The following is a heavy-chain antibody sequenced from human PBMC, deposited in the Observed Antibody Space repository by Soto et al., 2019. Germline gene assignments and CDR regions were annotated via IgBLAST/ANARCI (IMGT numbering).Heavy chain of an antibody. J-gene: IGHJ4*02. CDR3: TRLVLGSVVY. V-gene: IGHV3-73*02. Sequence: EVQLVESGGGLVQPGGSLKLSCAASGFTFSGSTMHWVRQASGKGLEGVGRIRSKANSYATAYAASVKGRFTISRDDSKNTAYLQMNSLKTEDTAVYYCTRLVLGSVVYWGQGTLVTVSS. D-gene: IGHD2-15*01. CDR1: GFTFSGST. CDR2: IRSKANSYAT.